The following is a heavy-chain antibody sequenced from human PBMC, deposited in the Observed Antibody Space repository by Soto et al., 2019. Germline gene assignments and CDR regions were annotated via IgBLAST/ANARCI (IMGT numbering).Heavy chain of an antibody. J-gene: IGHJ4*02. CDR1: GGSISSGDYY. CDR2: IYYSGST. Sequence: QVQLQESGPGLVKPSQTLSLTCTVSGGSISSGDYYWSWIRQPPGEGLEWIGYIYYSGSTYYNPSLKSRVTISVDTSKSQFSLKLSSVTAADTAVYYCARDLGYSSGWSHLCFYWGQGTLVTVSS. V-gene: IGHV4-30-4*01. CDR3: ARDLGYSSGWSHLCFY. D-gene: IGHD6-19*01.